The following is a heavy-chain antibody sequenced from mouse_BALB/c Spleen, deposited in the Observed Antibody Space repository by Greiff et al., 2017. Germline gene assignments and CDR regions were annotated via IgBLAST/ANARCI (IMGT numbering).Heavy chain of an antibody. D-gene: IGHD2-14*01. CDR3: ARWGYDVGYYAMDY. J-gene: IGHJ4*01. CDR2: INPGSGGT. CDR1: GYAFTNYL. V-gene: IGHV1-54*03. Sequence: QVQLKESGAELVRPGTSVKVSCKASGYAFTNYLIEWVKQRPGQGLEWIGVINPGSGGTNYNEKFKGKATLTADKSSSTAYMQLSSLTSDDSAVYFCARWGYDVGYYAMDYWGQGTSVTVSS.